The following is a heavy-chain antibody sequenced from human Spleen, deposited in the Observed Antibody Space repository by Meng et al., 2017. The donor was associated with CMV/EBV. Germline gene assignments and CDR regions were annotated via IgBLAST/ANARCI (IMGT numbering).Heavy chain of an antibody. V-gene: IGHV3-74*01. Sequence: GGSLRLSCAASGFISSTYWMHWVRQAPGKGLVWVSRINSDGRSATYADSVKGRFTFSRDNAKNTLYLQMNSLRAEDTAVYYCAKIRITGTAYFDLWGRGTLVTVSS. D-gene: IGHD1-7*01. CDR2: INSDGRSA. J-gene: IGHJ2*01. CDR3: AKIRITGTAYFDL. CDR1: GFISSTYW.